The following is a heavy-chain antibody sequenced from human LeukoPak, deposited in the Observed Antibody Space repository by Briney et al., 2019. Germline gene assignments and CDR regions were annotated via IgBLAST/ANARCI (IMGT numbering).Heavy chain of an antibody. CDR1: GGSISSYY. J-gene: IGHJ3*02. Sequence: SETLSLTCTVSGGSISSYYWSWIRQPPGKGLEWIGYIYYSGSTNYNPSLKSRVTISVDTSKNQFSLKLSSVTAADTAVYYCARASLHCSSTSCYDAFDIWGQGTMVTVSS. V-gene: IGHV4-59*01. CDR3: ARASLHCSSTSCYDAFDI. D-gene: IGHD2-2*01. CDR2: IYYSGST.